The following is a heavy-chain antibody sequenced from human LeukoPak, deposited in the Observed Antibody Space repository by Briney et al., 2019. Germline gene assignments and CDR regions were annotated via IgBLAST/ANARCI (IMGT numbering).Heavy chain of an antibody. Sequence: SVKVSCKASGGTFSSYAISWVRQAPGQGLEWMGGIIPIFGTANYAQKFQGRVTITADESTSTAYMELSSLRSDDTAVYYCARDEGEYEDYVWGSYPYWGQGTLVTVSS. CDR1: GGTFSSYA. CDR3: ARDEGEYEDYVWGSYPY. D-gene: IGHD3-16*02. CDR2: IIPIFGTA. J-gene: IGHJ4*02. V-gene: IGHV1-69*13.